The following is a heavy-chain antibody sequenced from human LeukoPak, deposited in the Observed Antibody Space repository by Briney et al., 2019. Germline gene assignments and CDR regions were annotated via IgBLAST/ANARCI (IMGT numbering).Heavy chain of an antibody. Sequence: GASVKVSCKASGGTFSSYAISWVRQAPGQGLEWMGRIIPILGIANYAQKFQGRVTITADKSTSTAYMELSSLRSEDTAVYYCARDFVTDYYYYYGMDVWGQGTTVTVSS. CDR2: IIPILGIA. D-gene: IGHD3-16*01. V-gene: IGHV1-69*04. J-gene: IGHJ6*02. CDR1: GGTFSSYA. CDR3: ARDFVTDYYYYYGMDV.